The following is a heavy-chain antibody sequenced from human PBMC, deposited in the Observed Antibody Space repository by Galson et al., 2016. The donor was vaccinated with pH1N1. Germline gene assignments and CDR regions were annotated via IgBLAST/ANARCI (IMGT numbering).Heavy chain of an antibody. D-gene: IGHD4-23*01. CDR1: GFTLSCCA. CDR2: ISKDGNNV. J-gene: IGHJ6*02. V-gene: IGHV3-30*04. CDR3: ARDRLPYGGNTEGIFYYNGMDV. Sequence: SLRLSCAASGFTLSCCAMHWVRQAPGKGLECVALISKDGNNVYYADSVKGRFTISRDNSKNTLYLQMNSLRAEDTAVYYCARDRLPYGGNTEGIFYYNGMDVWGQGTTVTVSS.